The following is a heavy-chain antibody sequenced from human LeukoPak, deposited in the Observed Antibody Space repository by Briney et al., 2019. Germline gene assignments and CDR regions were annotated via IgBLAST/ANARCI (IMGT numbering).Heavy chain of an antibody. CDR2: ISAYNGNT. Sequence: ASVKVSCKASGYTFTSYGISWVRQAPGQGLEWMGWISAYNGNTNYAQKLQGGVTMTTDTSTSTAYMELRSLRSDDTAVYYCARGHYDFWSGYFLDAFDIWGQGTMVTVSS. CDR3: ARGHYDFWSGYFLDAFDI. D-gene: IGHD3-3*01. J-gene: IGHJ3*02. V-gene: IGHV1-18*01. CDR1: GYTFTSYG.